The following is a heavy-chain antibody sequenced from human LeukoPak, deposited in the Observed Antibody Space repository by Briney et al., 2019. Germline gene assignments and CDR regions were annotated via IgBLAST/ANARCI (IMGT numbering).Heavy chain of an antibody. Sequence: GGSLRLSCAASGFTFSSYTMSWVRRAPGQGLEWVSAISGSGGSTYYADSVKGRFTISRDNSKNTLYLQMNSLRAEDTAVYYCVLYGDYESPDGFDIWGQGTMVTVSS. CDR2: ISGSGGST. CDR1: GFTFSSYT. V-gene: IGHV3-23*01. D-gene: IGHD4-17*01. J-gene: IGHJ3*02. CDR3: VLYGDYESPDGFDI.